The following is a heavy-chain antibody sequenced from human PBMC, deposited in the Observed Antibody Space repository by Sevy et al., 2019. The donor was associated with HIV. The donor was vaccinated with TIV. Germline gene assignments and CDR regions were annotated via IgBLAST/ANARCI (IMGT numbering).Heavy chain of an antibody. CDR1: EFIFSDYY. V-gene: IGHV3-11*01. D-gene: IGHD2-15*01. CDR2: ITSSGNTT. CDR3: AALMYGGKSGLDN. Sequence: GGSLRLSCTASEFIFSDYYMSWIRQAPGKGLEWISYITSSGNTTYNADSVKGRFTISRDNAKKSLYLQMNSLRADDTAVYYCAALMYGGKSGLDNWGQGTLVTVSS. J-gene: IGHJ4*02.